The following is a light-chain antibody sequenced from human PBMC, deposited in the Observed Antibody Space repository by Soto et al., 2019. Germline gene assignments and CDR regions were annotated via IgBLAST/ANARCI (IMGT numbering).Light chain of an antibody. Sequence: QAVVTQPASVSGSLGQSITISCSGTRSDIGSYNYVAWYQQFPGKTPKILIYGVSNRPSGVSSRFSGSKSGNTASLTISGLQAEDEADYYCISYTGSSTSYVFGSGTKLTVL. CDR1: RSDIGSYNY. V-gene: IGLV2-14*01. CDR3: ISYTGSSTSYV. J-gene: IGLJ1*01. CDR2: GVS.